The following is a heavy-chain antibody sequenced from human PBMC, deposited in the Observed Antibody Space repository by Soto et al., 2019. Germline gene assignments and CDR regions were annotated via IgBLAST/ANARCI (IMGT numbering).Heavy chain of an antibody. D-gene: IGHD4-17*01. J-gene: IGHJ6*02. Sequence: SETLSLTCLVSGFPISSPYSWGWIRQPPGKGLEWIGSISHTGTTSYSPSLTSRVSISVDTSKNQVSLKLTSVTAADTAVYFCARVTMVIRDSDHFGVDVWGHGTKVTVSS. CDR1: GFPISSPYS. CDR2: ISHTGTT. V-gene: IGHV4-38-2*02. CDR3: ARVTMVIRDSDHFGVDV.